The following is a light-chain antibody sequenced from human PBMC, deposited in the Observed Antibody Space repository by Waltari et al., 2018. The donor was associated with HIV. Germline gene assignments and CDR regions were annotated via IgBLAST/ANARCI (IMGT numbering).Light chain of an antibody. Sequence: QSALTQPPPASGSPGQSVTLPCPGTSSNVGGYNYVPCYQHHPGKAPKLRIYEVTKRPSGVPDRFSGSRSGNTASLTVSGLQAEDEADYYCSSYAGSDNWVIFGGGTRLTVL. V-gene: IGLV2-8*01. CDR3: SSYAGSDNWVI. CDR2: EVT. CDR1: SSNVGGYNY. J-gene: IGLJ2*01.